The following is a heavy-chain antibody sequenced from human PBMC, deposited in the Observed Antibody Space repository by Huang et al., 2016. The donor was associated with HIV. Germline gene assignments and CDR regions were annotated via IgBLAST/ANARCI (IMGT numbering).Heavy chain of an antibody. CDR3: AGPHSGLFEY. V-gene: IGHV4-34*01. D-gene: IGHD6-19*01. Sequence: QVQLQQWGAGLLKPSETLSLTCAVYGGSFSGYDWSWIRQPPGKGLEWIGEINHSGRTNDNPPIKSRVTISVDTSKNQFSLKLSSVTAADTAVYYCAGPHSGLFEYWGQGTRVTVSS. CDR2: INHSGRT. J-gene: IGHJ4*02. CDR1: GGSFSGYD.